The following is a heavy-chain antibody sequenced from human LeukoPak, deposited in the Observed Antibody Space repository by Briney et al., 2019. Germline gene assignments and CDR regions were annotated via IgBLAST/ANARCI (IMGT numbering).Heavy chain of an antibody. J-gene: IGHJ3*02. CDR3: TRSSWNDVAFDI. CDR1: GFTFSDYY. D-gene: IGHD1-1*01. V-gene: IGHV3-11*01. Sequence: GGSLRLSCAASGFTFSDYYRSWIRQAPGKGLEWVSYISSSGSTIYYAYSVRGRFTISRDNAKNSLYLPMNSLRAEDTAVYYCTRSSWNDVAFDIWGQGTMVTVSS. CDR2: ISSSGSTI.